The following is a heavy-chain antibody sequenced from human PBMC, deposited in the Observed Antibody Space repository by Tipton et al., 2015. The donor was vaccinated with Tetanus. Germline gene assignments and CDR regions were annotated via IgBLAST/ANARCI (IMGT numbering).Heavy chain of an antibody. CDR1: GVSIKNGGYS. Sequence: RSLRLSCGVSGVSIKNGGYSWSWIRQPPGKGLEWIGYTYHTGGTYYNPSFKSRVTVSVDRSNNQFSLEMTSVTAADTAVYFCARAPYNSPGKYYFDYWGQGILVTVSS. D-gene: IGHD5-24*01. J-gene: IGHJ4*02. V-gene: IGHV4-30-2*01. CDR3: ARAPYNSPGKYYFDY. CDR2: TYHTGGT.